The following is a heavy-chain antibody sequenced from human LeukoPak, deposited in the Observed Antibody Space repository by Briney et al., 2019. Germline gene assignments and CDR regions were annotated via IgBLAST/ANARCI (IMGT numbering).Heavy chain of an antibody. CDR1: GFTFSSYD. Sequence: GGSLRLSCAASGFTFSSYDMHWVRQAPAKGLEWVAVIWYDGSSKYYADSVKGRFTISRDNSKNTLYLQMDSLRAEDTAVYYCVKGHLVWELGDYFDYWGQGTLVTVSS. CDR3: VKGHLVWELGDYFDY. CDR2: IWYDGSSK. J-gene: IGHJ4*02. D-gene: IGHD1-26*01. V-gene: IGHV3-33*06.